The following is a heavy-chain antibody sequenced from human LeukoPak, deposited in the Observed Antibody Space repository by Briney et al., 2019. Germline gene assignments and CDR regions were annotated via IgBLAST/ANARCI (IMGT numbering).Heavy chain of an antibody. CDR1: GGSFSGYY. J-gene: IGHJ4*02. CDR3: ARGVVIAPQTFDY. CDR2: INHSGST. D-gene: IGHD2-21*01. Sequence: PSETLSLTCAVYGGSFSGYYWSWIRQPPGKGLEWIGEINHSGSTNYNPSLKSRVSISVDTSKNQFSLKLSSVTAADTAVYYCARGVVIAPQTFDYWGQGTLVTVSS. V-gene: IGHV4-34*01.